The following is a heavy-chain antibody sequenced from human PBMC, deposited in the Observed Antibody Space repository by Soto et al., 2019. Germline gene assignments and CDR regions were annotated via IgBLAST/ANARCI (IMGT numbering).Heavy chain of an antibody. CDR3: ARVEGIGGDYYYDMDV. V-gene: IGHV4-59*01. CDR2: IYYSGST. J-gene: IGHJ6*03. CDR1: GGSISSYY. Sequence: SETLSLTCTVSGGSISSYYWSWIRQPPGKGLEWIGYIYYSGSTNYNPSLKSRVTISVDTSKNQFSLKLSSVTAADTAVYYCARVEGIGGDYYYDMDVWGKGTTVTVSS. D-gene: IGHD1-26*01.